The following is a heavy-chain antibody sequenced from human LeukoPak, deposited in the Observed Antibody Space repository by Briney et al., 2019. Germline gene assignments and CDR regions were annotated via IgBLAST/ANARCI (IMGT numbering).Heavy chain of an antibody. D-gene: IGHD5-18*01. CDR2: LSSSGSAF. CDR1: GFTFSSYE. V-gene: IGHV3-48*03. CDR3: ARADWDTAMIDY. Sequence: GGSLRLSCAASGFTFSSYEMNWVRQAPGKGLEWIAYLSSSGSAFSYADSVKGRFTIARDNAKNSVYLEMNSLRAEDTAVYYCARADWDTAMIDYWGQGTLVTVSS. J-gene: IGHJ4*02.